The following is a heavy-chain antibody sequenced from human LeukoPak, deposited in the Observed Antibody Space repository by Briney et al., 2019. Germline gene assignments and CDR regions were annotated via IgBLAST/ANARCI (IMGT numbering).Heavy chain of an antibody. CDR3: TTPTRAGTYDF. Sequence: GGSLRLSCAASGFTFSHAWMSWVRRAPGKGLEWVGLIKIKPDGGTTDSPAPVKGRFTISRDDSKNTLYLQMNSLNTEDTAVYYCTTPTRAGTYDFWGQGTLVTVSS. CDR1: GFTFSHAW. J-gene: IGHJ4*02. CDR2: IKIKPDGGTT. V-gene: IGHV3-15*01. D-gene: IGHD1-1*01.